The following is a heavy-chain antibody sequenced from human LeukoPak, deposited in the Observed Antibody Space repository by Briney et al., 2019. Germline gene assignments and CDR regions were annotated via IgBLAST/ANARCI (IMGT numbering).Heavy chain of an antibody. Sequence: GGSLRLSCAASGFTFSTYDMNWVRQAPGKGLEWISYISSSGITIFYADSVKGRFTISRDNAKNSLYLQMNSLRAEDTAVYYCARDQYGSGDGYYMDVWGKGTTVTISS. CDR1: GFTFSTYD. J-gene: IGHJ6*03. CDR2: ISSSGITI. CDR3: ARDQYGSGDGYYMDV. V-gene: IGHV3-48*03. D-gene: IGHD3-10*01.